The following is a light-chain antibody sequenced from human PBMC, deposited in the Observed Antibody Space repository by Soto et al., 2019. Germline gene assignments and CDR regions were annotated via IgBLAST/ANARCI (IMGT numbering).Light chain of an antibody. CDR2: GAS. CDR3: QQYGSSPPIT. V-gene: IGKV3-20*01. CDR1: QSVSNSY. J-gene: IGKJ5*01. Sequence: EIVLTQSPGTLSLSPGERATLSCRASQSVSNSYLAWYQQKPGQAPRLLIYGASSRATGIPDRFSGSGSGTDFTLTISRIEPEDVVVYYCQQYGSSPPITFGQGTRLEIK.